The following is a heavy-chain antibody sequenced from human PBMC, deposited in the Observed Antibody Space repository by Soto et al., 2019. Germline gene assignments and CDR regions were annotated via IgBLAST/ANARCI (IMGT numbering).Heavy chain of an antibody. CDR3: ARHGPLSNNWNQLDY. Sequence: QLQLQESGPGLVKPSETLSLTCTVSGGSISSSPYYWGWIRQPPGKGLEWIGNIHYNGNTFYNPSLKSRVTISVDTSKNQFSLKLSSVTAADTAVYYCARHGPLSNNWNQLDYWGQGTLVTVSS. D-gene: IGHD1-1*01. CDR2: IHYNGNT. V-gene: IGHV4-39*01. CDR1: GGSISSSPYY. J-gene: IGHJ4*02.